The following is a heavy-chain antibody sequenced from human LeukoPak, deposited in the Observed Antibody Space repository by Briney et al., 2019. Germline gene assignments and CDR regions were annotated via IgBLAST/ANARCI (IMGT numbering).Heavy chain of an antibody. CDR1: GFTFSSYP. CDR2: ISSDGRIT. CDR3: ARETSYYDY. Sequence: PGGSLRLSCVASGFTFSSYPMHWVRQAPGKGLEYVSAISSDGRITYYGISVKGRFTISRDNSKNTLYPQMGNLRAEDLAVYYCARETSYYDYWGQGTLGTVSS. J-gene: IGHJ4*02. D-gene: IGHD4-11*01. V-gene: IGHV3-64*01.